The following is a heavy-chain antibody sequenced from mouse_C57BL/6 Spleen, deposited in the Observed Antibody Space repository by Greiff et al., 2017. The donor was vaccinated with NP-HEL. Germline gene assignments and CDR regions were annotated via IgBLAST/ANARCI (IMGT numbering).Heavy chain of an antibody. D-gene: IGHD2-4*01. V-gene: IGHV1-69*01. Sequence: QVQLQQPGAELVMPGASVKLSCKASGYTFTSYWMHWVKQRPGQGLEWIGEIDPSDSYTNYNQKFKGKSTLTVDKSSSTAYMQLSSLTSEDSAVYYCARSFGIHYFDYWGQGTLVTVSA. J-gene: IGHJ3*01. CDR1: GYTFTSYW. CDR3: ARSFGIHYFDY. CDR2: IDPSDSYT.